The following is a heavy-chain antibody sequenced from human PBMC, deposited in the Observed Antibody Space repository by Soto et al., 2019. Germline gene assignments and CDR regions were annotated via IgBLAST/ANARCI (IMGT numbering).Heavy chain of an antibody. CDR1: GFTFDDYA. D-gene: IGHD2-8*01. Sequence: GGSLRLSCAASGFTFDDYAMHWVRQAPGKGLEWVSGISWSSGSIGYADSVKGRFTISRDNAKNSLYLQMNSLRAEDTALYYCAKDRGYCTNGVCPYGMDVWGQGTTVTVSS. CDR3: AKDRGYCTNGVCPYGMDV. J-gene: IGHJ6*02. CDR2: ISWSSGSI. V-gene: IGHV3-9*01.